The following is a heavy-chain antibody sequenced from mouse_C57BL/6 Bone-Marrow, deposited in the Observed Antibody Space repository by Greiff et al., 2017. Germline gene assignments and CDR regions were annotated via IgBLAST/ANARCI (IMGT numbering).Heavy chain of an antibody. CDR2: IYPKSGNT. CDR1: GYTFTSYG. D-gene: IGHD1-2*01. J-gene: IGHJ3*01. Sequence: QVQLMQSGPELVRPGASVKLSCKASGYTFTSYGISWVKQRPGQGLEWIGEIYPKSGNTYYDEKFKGKATLTADKTSSTAYMEHRSLTSEDSAAYCGANIDTAKAYWGQGTRVTVSA. V-gene: IGHV1-81*01. CDR3: ANIDTAKAY.